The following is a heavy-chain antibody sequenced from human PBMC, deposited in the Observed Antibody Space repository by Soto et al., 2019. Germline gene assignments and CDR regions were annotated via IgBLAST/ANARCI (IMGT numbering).Heavy chain of an antibody. D-gene: IGHD3-22*01. CDR1: GYTFTSYA. CDR2: SNAGNGNT. Sequence: GASVKVSCKASGYTFTSYAMHWVRQAPGQRLEWMGWSNAGNGNTKYSQEFQGRVTITRDTSASTAYMELNSLRAEDTAVYYCARRAYEYESSGYYPLFDYWGRGTLVTVSS. J-gene: IGHJ4*02. CDR3: ARRAYEYESSGYYPLFDY. V-gene: IGHV1-3*02.